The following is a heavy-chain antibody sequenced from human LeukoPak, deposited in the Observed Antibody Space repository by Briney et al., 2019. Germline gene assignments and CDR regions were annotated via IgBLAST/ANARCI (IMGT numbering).Heavy chain of an antibody. CDR3: AKEDYGYNEYYFDY. D-gene: IGHD4-17*01. Sequence: GGSLRLSCVASGFTFDDYVMHWVRQAPGKGLEWVSSISWNSGTKQYADSVRGRITISRDNAKNSLYLEMNSLRAGDTALYFCAKEDYGYNEYYFDYWGQGTLVTVSS. CDR2: ISWNSGTK. V-gene: IGHV3-9*01. J-gene: IGHJ4*02. CDR1: GFTFDDYV.